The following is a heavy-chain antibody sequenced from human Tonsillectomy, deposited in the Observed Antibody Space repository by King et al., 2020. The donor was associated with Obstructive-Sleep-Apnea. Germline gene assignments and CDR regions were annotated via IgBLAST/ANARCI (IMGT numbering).Heavy chain of an antibody. CDR3: ARDRRRYYDRSGYVDYFDY. J-gene: IGHJ4*02. CDR1: VVSVSSGSYY. V-gene: IGHV4-61*01. CDR2: SYYSGST. Sequence: QLQESGPGLVRPSETLSLTCTVSVVSVSSGSYYWSWILQPPGKGLEWIGDSYYSGSTNYNPSLKSRVTISVDTSKNQSSLKLSSVTAADTAVFYCARDRRRYYDRSGYVDYFDYWGQGILVTVSS. D-gene: IGHD3-22*01.